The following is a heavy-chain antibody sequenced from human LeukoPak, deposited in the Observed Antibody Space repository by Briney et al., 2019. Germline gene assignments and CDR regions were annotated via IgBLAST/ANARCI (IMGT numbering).Heavy chain of an antibody. Sequence: HGESLKISCKGSGYSFTSYWISWVREMPGEGLEWMGRIDPSDSYSNYSPSFQGHVTISADKATNTAYLRWSSLKASDSAMYYCAREPMVRGVNIDYWGQGTLVTVSS. V-gene: IGHV5-10-1*01. CDR2: IDPSDSYS. D-gene: IGHD3-10*01. CDR3: AREPMVRGVNIDY. J-gene: IGHJ4*02. CDR1: GYSFTSYW.